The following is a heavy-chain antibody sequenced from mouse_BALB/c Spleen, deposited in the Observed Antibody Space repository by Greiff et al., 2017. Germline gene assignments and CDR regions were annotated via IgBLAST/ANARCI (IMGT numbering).Heavy chain of an antibody. CDR1: GFAFSSYD. Sequence: EVKLMESGGGLVKPGGSLKLSCAASGFAFSSYDMSWVRQTPEKRLEWVAYISSGGGSTYYPDTVKGRFTISRDNAKNTLYLQMSSLTSEDTAMYYCARHNWDYAMDYWGQGTSVTVSS. D-gene: IGHD4-1*01. V-gene: IGHV5-12-1*01. CDR2: ISSGGGST. J-gene: IGHJ4*01. CDR3: ARHNWDYAMDY.